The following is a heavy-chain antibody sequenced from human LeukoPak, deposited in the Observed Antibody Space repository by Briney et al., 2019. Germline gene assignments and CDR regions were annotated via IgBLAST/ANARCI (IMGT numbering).Heavy chain of an antibody. CDR2: ISTSSSYI. CDR3: ARDGDTVLTRGYYYYMDV. Sequence: GGSLRLSCAASGFTFSSYTVNWVRQAPGKGLEWVSSISTSSSYIYYADSVKGRFTISRDNAKKSLYLQMNSLRAEDTAVYYCARDGDTVLTRGYYYYMDVWGKGTTVTVSS. V-gene: IGHV3-21*01. D-gene: IGHD4-23*01. CDR1: GFTFSSYT. J-gene: IGHJ6*03.